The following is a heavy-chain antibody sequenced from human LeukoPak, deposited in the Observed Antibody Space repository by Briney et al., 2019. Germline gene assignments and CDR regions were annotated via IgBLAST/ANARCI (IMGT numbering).Heavy chain of an antibody. Sequence: ASVKVSCKASGYTFTSHYMHWVRQAPGQGLEWMGIINPSGGSTSYAQKFQGRVTMTRDTSTSTVYMELSSLRSEDTAVYYCARGALVLRYFDWLNWFDPWGQGALVTVSS. J-gene: IGHJ5*02. CDR2: INPSGGST. CDR3: ARGALVLRYFDWLNWFDP. CDR1: GYTFTSHY. D-gene: IGHD3-9*01. V-gene: IGHV1-46*01.